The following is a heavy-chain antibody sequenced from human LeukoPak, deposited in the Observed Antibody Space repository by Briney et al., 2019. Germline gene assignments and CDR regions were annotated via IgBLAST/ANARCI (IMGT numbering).Heavy chain of an antibody. D-gene: IGHD3-10*01. CDR1: GLTFSYYS. CDR2: ISDSSSTI. J-gene: IGHJ4*02. CDR3: ARERAGNYFDY. Sequence: GGPLRLSCADSGLTFSYYSMNWVRQAPGKGLEWVSYISDSSSTIYYADSVKGRFTISRDNTKNSLYLQMNSLRTEDTAVYYCARERAGNYFDYWGQGTLVTVSS. V-gene: IGHV3-48*04.